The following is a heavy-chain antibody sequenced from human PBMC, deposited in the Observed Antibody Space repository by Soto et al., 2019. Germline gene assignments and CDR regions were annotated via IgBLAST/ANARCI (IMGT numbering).Heavy chain of an antibody. D-gene: IGHD6-13*01. V-gene: IGHV4-31*03. CDR1: GGSISSGGYY. Sequence: SETLSLTCTVSGGSISSGGYYWRWIRPHPGKGLEWIGYIYYSGSTYYNPSLKSRVTISVDTSKNQFSLKLTSVTAADTAMYYCARPKTIGAAAGKGWFDPWGQGTLVTVSS. CDR3: ARPKTIGAAAGKGWFDP. J-gene: IGHJ5*02. CDR2: IYYSGST.